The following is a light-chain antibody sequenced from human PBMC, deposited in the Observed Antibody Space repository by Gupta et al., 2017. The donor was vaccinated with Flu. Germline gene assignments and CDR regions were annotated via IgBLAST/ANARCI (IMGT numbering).Light chain of an antibody. CDR1: QSISSW. J-gene: IGKJ1*01. CDR2: MAS. CDR3: QEYNRYSWT. V-gene: IGKV1-5*03. Sequence: GDRVTITCRASQSISSWLAWYQQKPGKPPKLLIYMASTLETGVPSRFAGSESGTEFTLTISSLQPDDFATYYCQEYNRYSWTFGQGTKVEIK.